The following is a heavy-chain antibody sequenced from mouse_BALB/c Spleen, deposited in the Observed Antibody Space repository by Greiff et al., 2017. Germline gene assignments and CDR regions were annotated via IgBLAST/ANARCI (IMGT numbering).Heavy chain of an antibody. V-gene: IGHV5-17*02. CDR1: GFTFSSFG. J-gene: IGHJ2*01. D-gene: IGHD2-14*01. CDR2: ISSGSSTI. CDR3: ARSYRDFDY. Sequence: EVQLQESGGGLVQPGGSRKLSCAASGFTFSSFGMHWVRQAPEKGLEWVAYISSGSSTIYYADTVKGRFTISRDNPKNTLFLQMTSLRSEDTAMYYCARSYRDFDYWGQGTTLTVSS.